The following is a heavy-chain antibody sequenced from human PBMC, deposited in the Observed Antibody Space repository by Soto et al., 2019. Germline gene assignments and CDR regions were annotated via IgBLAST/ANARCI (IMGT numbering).Heavy chain of an antibody. CDR3: AKAVVEVVAATPIYYFDY. Sequence: EVQLLESGGGLVQPGGSLRLSCAASGFTFSSYAMSWVRQAPGKGLEWVSAISGSGGSTYYADSVKGRFTISRDNSKNTLYLQMNSLRAEDTAVYYCAKAVVEVVAATPIYYFDYWGQGTLVTVSS. J-gene: IGHJ4*02. CDR1: GFTFSSYA. CDR2: ISGSGGST. V-gene: IGHV3-23*01. D-gene: IGHD2-15*01.